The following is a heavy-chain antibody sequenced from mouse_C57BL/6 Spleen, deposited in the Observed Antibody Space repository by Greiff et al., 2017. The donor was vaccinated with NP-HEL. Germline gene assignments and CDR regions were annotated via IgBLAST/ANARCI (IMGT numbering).Heavy chain of an antibody. CDR3: ARTHDYGSSYGYFDY. Sequence: QVQLKESGPGLVQPSQSLSITCTVSGFSLTSYGVHWVRQSPGKGLEWLGVIWSGGSTDYNAAFISRPSISKDNSKSQVFFKMNSLQADDTAIYYWARTHDYGSSYGYFDYWGQGTTLTVSS. V-gene: IGHV2-2*01. D-gene: IGHD1-1*01. CDR1: GFSLTSYG. CDR2: IWSGGST. J-gene: IGHJ2*01.